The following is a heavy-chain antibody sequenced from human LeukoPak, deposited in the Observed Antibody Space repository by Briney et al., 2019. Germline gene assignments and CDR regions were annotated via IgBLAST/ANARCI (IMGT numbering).Heavy chain of an antibody. V-gene: IGHV1-46*01. CDR1: GYTFTSYY. CDR2: INPSGGST. J-gene: IGHJ4*02. Sequence: ASVKVSCKASGYTFTSYYMHWVRQAPGQGLEWMGIINPSGGSTSYALKFQGRVTMNRDISTNTVYMELSSLRSEDSDGYCCAPPKVYSGYDYQFDYWGQGTLVTVSS. CDR3: APPKVYSGYDYQFDY. D-gene: IGHD5-12*01.